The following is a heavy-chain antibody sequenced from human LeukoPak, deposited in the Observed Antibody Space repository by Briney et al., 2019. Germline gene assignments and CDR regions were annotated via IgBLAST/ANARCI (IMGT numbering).Heavy chain of an antibody. J-gene: IGHJ2*01. CDR2: IYYSGST. CDR3: ARAWGVWYFDL. CDR1: GGSISSYY. V-gene: IGHV4-59*01. Sequence: PSETLSLTCTVSGGSISSYYWSWIRQPPGKGLEWIGYIYYSGSTNYNPSLKSRVTISVDTSKNQFSLKLSSVTAADTAVYYCARAWGVWYFDLWGRGTLVTVSS. D-gene: IGHD3-10*01.